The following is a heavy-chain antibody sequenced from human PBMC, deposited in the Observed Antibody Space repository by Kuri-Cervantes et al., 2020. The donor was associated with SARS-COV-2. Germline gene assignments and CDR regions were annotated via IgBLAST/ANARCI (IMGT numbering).Heavy chain of an antibody. CDR2: FDPEDGET. J-gene: IGHJ4*02. CDR1: GYTLRELS. D-gene: IGHD2-15*01. CDR3: AICFAVVAATRFDY. V-gene: IGHV1-24*01. Sequence: ASVQVSCKGSGYTLRELSMHWVRQAPGKGVEWMGGFDPEDGETIYAQKFQGRVTMTEDTSTDTAYMELSSLGSEDTYVYYCAICFAVVAATRFDYWGQGTLVTVSS.